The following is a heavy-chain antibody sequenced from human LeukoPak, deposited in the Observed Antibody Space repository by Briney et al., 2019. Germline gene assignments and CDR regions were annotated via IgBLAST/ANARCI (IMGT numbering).Heavy chain of an antibody. CDR3: ARYSSGFLDS. J-gene: IGHJ4*02. V-gene: IGHV3-30*03. CDR1: GFTFSSYG. D-gene: IGHD6-19*01. Sequence: PGGSLRLSCAASGFTFSSYGVHWVRQAPGKGLEWVAVISFDGNNKYYADSVKGRFTISRDNSKNTLYLQMNSLRAEDTAVYYCARYSSGFLDSWGQGTLVTVSS. CDR2: ISFDGNNK.